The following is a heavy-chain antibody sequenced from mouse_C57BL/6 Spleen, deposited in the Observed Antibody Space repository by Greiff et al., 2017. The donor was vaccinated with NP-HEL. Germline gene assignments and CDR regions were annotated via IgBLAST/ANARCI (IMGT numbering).Heavy chain of an antibody. D-gene: IGHD4-1*01. V-gene: IGHV1-42*01. Sequence: VQLQQSGPELVKPGASVKISCKASGYSFTGYYMNWVKQSPEKSLEWIGEINPSTGGTTYNQKFKAKATLTVDNSSSTAYMQLKSLTSEDSAVYYCARSERGWDEAYWGQGTLVTVSA. J-gene: IGHJ3*01. CDR2: INPSTGGT. CDR1: GYSFTGYY. CDR3: ARSERGWDEAY.